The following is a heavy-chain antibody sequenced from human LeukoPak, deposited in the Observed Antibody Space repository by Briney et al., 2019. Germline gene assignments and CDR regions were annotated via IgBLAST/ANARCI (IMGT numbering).Heavy chain of an antibody. CDR3: ANLTPRGHGMDV. Sequence: GGSLRLSCRASGFTFRSLGMHRVRQAPGKGLEWVAVIAYNGSSAYYGDSVKGRFTISRDNSKNTLYLQLNSLRPEDTAVYYCANLTPRGHGMDVWGHGTTVIVSS. CDR1: GFTFRSLG. J-gene: IGHJ6*02. CDR2: IAYNGSSA. D-gene: IGHD3-10*01. V-gene: IGHV3-30*18.